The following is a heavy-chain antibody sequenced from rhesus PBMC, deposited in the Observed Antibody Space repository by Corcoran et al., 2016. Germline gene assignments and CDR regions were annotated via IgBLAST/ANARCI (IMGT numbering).Heavy chain of an antibody. J-gene: IGHJ4*01. V-gene: IGHV3-37*01. Sequence: EVQLVESGGGLVQPGGSLRLSCAASGFTFSDHYMDWVRQAPGNGLEWVSWINGSSSTTYYPDSVKGRFTISRDNAKNTLYLQMNSPRAEDTAVYYCAREDSNYDYFDYWGQGVLVTVSS. D-gene: IGHD4-23*01. CDR2: INGSSSTT. CDR3: AREDSNYDYFDY. CDR1: GFTFSDHY.